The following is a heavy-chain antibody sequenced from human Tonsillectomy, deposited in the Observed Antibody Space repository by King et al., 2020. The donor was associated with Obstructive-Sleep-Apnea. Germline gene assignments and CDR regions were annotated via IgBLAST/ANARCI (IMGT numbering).Heavy chain of an antibody. J-gene: IGHJ4*02. Sequence: QLVQSGAEVKRPGASVKVSCKASGYTFTSHDINWVRQATGQGLEWMGWMNPNSGSAGFAQKFQGRVTMTRDTSISTAYIELSSLRSEDSAIYYCARVLGYCSSTTWGGVEYWGQGPLVTVPS. V-gene: IGHV1-8*02. CDR2: MNPNSGSA. CDR3: ARVLGYCSSTTWGGVEY. D-gene: IGHD2-2*01. CDR1: GYTFTSHD.